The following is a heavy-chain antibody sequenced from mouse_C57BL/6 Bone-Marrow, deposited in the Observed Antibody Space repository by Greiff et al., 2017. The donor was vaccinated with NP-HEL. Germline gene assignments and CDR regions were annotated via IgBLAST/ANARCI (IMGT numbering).Heavy chain of an antibody. J-gene: IGHJ2*01. CDR1: GYSITSGYY. Sequence: VQLQQSGPGLVKPSQSLSLTCSVTGYSITSGYYWNWIRQFPGNKLEWMGYISYDGSNNYNPSLKNRISITRDTSKNQFFLKLNSVTTEDTATYYCARDYYYGSSHFDYWGQGTTLTVSS. CDR2: ISYDGSN. D-gene: IGHD1-1*01. CDR3: ARDYYYGSSHFDY. V-gene: IGHV3-6*01.